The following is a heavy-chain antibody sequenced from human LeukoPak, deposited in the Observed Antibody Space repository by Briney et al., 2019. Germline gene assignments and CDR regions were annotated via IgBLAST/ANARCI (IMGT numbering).Heavy chain of an antibody. CDR3: ARDHSSGWLDY. J-gene: IGHJ4*02. Sequence: ASVKVSCKASGYTFTSYYMHWVQQAPGQGLEWMGIINPSGGSTSYAQKFQGRVTMTRDTSTSTVYMELSSLRSEDTAVYYCARDHSSGWLDYWGQGTLVTVSS. D-gene: IGHD6-19*01. V-gene: IGHV1-46*01. CDR2: INPSGGST. CDR1: GYTFTSYY.